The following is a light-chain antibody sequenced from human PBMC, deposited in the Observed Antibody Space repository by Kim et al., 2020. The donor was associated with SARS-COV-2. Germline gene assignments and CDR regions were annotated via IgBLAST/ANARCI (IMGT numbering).Light chain of an antibody. V-gene: IGLV3-19*01. CDR2: GKN. Sequence: SSELTQDPAVSVALGQTVRITCQGDSLRSYYASWYQQKPGQAPVLVIYGKNNRPSGIPDRFSGSSSGNTASLTITGAQAEDEADYYCNSRDSSGNHVVFGGGTQPTLL. CDR1: SLRSYY. CDR3: NSRDSSGNHVV. J-gene: IGLJ2*01.